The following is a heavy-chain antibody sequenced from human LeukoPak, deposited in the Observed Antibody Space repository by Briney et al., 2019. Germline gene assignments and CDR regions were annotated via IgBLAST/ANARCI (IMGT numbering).Heavy chain of an antibody. J-gene: IGHJ4*02. V-gene: IGHV3-33*01. D-gene: IGHD2-21*01. Sequence: PGRSLRLSCAVSGYSVSSHGMHWVRQAPGKGLEWVAAIWYDGSYKYYADSVKGRFTISRDNSKNMLYLQMDSLRAEDTALYYCARLWGSVSGYFDYWGQGTLVTVSS. CDR1: GYSVSSHG. CDR3: ARLWGSVSGYFDY. CDR2: IWYDGSYK.